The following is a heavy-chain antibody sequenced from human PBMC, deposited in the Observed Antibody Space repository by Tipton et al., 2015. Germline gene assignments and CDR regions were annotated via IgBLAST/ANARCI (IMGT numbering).Heavy chain of an antibody. CDR2: IYSYSGDT. J-gene: IGHJ4*02. Sequence: QSGAEVKKPGASVRVSCKTSASTFTGYYIHWVRQAPGQGLEWMGWIYSYSGDTNYAQKFQGRVTMTRDTSISTAYMELSSLRSDDAAIYYCTSDPGDLGTFDYWGQGTLVTVSS. D-gene: IGHD7-27*01. CDR1: ASTFTGYY. CDR3: TSDPGDLGTFDY. V-gene: IGHV1-2*02.